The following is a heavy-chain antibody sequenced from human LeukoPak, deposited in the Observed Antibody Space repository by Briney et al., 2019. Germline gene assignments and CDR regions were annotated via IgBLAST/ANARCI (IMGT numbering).Heavy chain of an antibody. CDR2: ITSGSGTT. V-gene: IGHV3-23*01. D-gene: IGHD6-19*01. CDR3: AKGGVPGTHYFDY. Sequence: TGGSLILSCAASGFTFSSHAMSWVRQAPGKGLEWVSMITSGSGTTYYADSVKGRFIISRDISKNTLFLQMNSLRAEDTAVYYCAKGGVPGTHYFDYWGQGTLVTVSS. J-gene: IGHJ4*02. CDR1: GFTFSSHA.